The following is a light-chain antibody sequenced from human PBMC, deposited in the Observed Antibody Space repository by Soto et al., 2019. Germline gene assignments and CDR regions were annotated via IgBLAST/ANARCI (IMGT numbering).Light chain of an antibody. V-gene: IGLV3-21*02. Sequence: SSELTQPPSVSVAPGQTARISCGGNNIGSKSVHGFQQKPGQAPVLVVYDDTDRPAGIPERFSGSNSGNTATLTISRVEAGDEADYYCQVWDSISDHFVFGTGTKLTVL. J-gene: IGLJ1*01. CDR3: QVWDSISDHFV. CDR1: NIGSKS. CDR2: DDT.